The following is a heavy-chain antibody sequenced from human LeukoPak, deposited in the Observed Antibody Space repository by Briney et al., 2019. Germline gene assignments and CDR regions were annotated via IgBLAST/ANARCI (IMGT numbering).Heavy chain of an antibody. J-gene: IGHJ5*02. CDR1: GGSISSSSYY. Sequence: SETLSLTCTVSGGSISSSSYYWGWIRQPPGKGLEWIGSIYYSGSTYYNPSLKSRVTISVDTSKNQLSLKLSSVTAADTAVYYCARPRLTRSWFDPWGQGTLVTVSS. CDR3: ARPRLTRSWFDP. CDR2: IYYSGST. V-gene: IGHV4-39*01.